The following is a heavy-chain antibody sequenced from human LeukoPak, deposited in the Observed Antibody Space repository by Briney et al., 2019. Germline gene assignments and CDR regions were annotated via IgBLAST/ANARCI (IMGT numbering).Heavy chain of an antibody. V-gene: IGHV3-30*02. CDR1: GFTFSSYG. D-gene: IGHD2-2*01. J-gene: IGHJ4*02. CDR2: IRYDGSNK. Sequence: GGSLRLSCAASGFTFSSYGMHWVRQAPGKGLEWVAFIRYDGSNKYYADSVKGRFTISRDNFKNTLYLQMNSLRAEDTAVYYCAKDLCSSTSCYFDYWGQGTLVTVSS. CDR3: AKDLCSSTSCYFDY.